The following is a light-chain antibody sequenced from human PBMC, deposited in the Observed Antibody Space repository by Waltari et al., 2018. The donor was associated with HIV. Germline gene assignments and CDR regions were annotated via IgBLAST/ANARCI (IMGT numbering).Light chain of an antibody. CDR1: QSISSNY. CDR3: QQYGHSPPYT. V-gene: IGKV3-20*01. Sequence: EIVLTQSPGTLSLSPGERVTLSCRPSQSISSNYLAWHQQKPGPAPRLLIFGASTRATGVPDRFSGSGSGTDFTLTISGLEPEDFAVYYCQQYGHSPPYTFGQGTKLEIK. CDR2: GAS. J-gene: IGKJ2*01.